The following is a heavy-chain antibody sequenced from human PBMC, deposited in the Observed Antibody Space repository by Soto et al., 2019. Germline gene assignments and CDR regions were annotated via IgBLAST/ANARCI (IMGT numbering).Heavy chain of an antibody. CDR2: TYYRSKWYN. D-gene: IGHD2-2*01. CDR1: GDSLSSNSAA. J-gene: IGHJ6*02. CDR3: ARDNIVVVPADPRRYYGMDV. Sequence: SHTLSLTCAISGDSLSSNSAAWNWIRQSPSRGIEWLGRTYYRSKWYNDYAVSVKSRITINPDTSKNQFSLQLNSVTPEDTAVYYCARDNIVVVPADPRRYYGMDVWGQGTTVTVSS. V-gene: IGHV6-1*01.